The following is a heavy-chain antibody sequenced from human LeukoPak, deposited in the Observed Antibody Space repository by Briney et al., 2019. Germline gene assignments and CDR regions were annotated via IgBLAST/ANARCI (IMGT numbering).Heavy chain of an antibody. Sequence: GGSLRLSCAASGFTFSSYAMSWVRQAPGKGLEWVSAISGSGGSTYYADSVKGRFTISRDNSKNTLYLQMNSLRAEDTAVYHCAKIVNYNYDFWSGYYAGAYYYYYMDVWGKGTTVTVSS. V-gene: IGHV3-23*01. J-gene: IGHJ6*03. CDR1: GFTFSSYA. CDR3: AKIVNYNYDFWSGYYAGAYYYYYMDV. D-gene: IGHD3-3*01. CDR2: ISGSGGST.